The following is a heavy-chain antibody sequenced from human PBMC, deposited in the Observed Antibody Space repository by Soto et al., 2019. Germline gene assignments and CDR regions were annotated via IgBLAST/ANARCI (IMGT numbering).Heavy chain of an antibody. V-gene: IGHV3-7*01. CDR3: ASSAKFWGSWFDP. Sequence: RRLSCAASGFTFSSYWMSWVRQAPGKGLEWVANIKQDGSEKYYVDSVKGRFTISRDNAKNSLYLQMNSLRAEDTAVYYCASSAKFWGSWFDPWGQGTLVTVSS. CDR1: GFTFSSYW. D-gene: IGHD7-27*01. CDR2: IKQDGSEK. J-gene: IGHJ5*02.